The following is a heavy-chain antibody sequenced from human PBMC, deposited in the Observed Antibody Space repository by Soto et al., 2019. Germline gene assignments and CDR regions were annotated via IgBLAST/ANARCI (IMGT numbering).Heavy chain of an antibody. J-gene: IGHJ4*02. V-gene: IGHV3-7*01. Sequence: EVQLVESGGGLVQPGGSLRLSCAASGFTFSSYWMSWVRQAPGKGLEWVANIKQDGSEKYYVDSVKGRFTISRDNAKNSLYLQMNSLRAEDTAVYYGGVTIFGVVINNWGQGTLVTVSS. CDR3: GVTIFGVVINN. D-gene: IGHD3-3*01. CDR2: IKQDGSEK. CDR1: GFTFSSYW.